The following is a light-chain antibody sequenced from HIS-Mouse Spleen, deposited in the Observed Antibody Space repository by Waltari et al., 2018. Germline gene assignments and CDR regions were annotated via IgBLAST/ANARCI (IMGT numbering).Light chain of an antibody. CDR2: EVI. CDR3: SSYAGSNIDVV. Sequence: QSALTQPPSASGSPGQSVTISCTGTSSDVGGYNYVSWYQQHPGKAPKLMIYEVIKRPSGVPDRFSGSKSGNTASLTVSGLQAEDEADYYCSSYAGSNIDVVFGGGTKLTVL. V-gene: IGLV2-8*01. CDR1: SSDVGGYNY. J-gene: IGLJ2*01.